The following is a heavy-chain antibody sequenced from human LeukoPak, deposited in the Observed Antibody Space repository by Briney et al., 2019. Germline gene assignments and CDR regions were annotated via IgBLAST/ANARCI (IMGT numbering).Heavy chain of an antibody. Sequence: SETLSLTCTVSGGSISSYYWSWIRQPPGKGLEWNGYIYYSGSTNYNPSLKSRVTISVDTSKNQFSLKLSSVTAADTAVYYCARTAGPYSSGWYLRYWGQGTLVTVSS. CDR2: IYYSGST. CDR3: ARTAGPYSSGWYLRY. V-gene: IGHV4-59*08. CDR1: GGSISSYY. J-gene: IGHJ4*02. D-gene: IGHD6-19*01.